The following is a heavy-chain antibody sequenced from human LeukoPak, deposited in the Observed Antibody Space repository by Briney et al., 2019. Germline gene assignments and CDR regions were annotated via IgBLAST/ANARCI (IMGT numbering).Heavy chain of an antibody. CDR1: GFTFSNYA. V-gene: IGHV3-23*01. CDR2: ISGSGGTT. CDR3: AKDPYRASSGLVDY. J-gene: IGHJ4*02. D-gene: IGHD5-12*01. Sequence: GRSLRPSYATSGFTFSNYAVSCVRQAPGKGLEWVSSISGSGGTTYYADSVKGRFTISRDNSKNMLYLQMNSLRAEDTAVYYCAKDPYRASSGLVDYWGQGTLVTVSS.